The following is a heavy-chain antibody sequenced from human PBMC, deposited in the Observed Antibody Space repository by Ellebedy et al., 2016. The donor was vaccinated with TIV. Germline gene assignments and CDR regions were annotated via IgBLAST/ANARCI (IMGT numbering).Heavy chain of an antibody. D-gene: IGHD3-16*02. CDR3: AREGDYVWGSYRHADFDY. V-gene: IGHV3-7*01. CDR1: GFTFSSYW. CDR2: IKQDGSEK. J-gene: IGHJ4*02. Sequence: GESLKISCAASGFTFSSYWMSWVRQAPGKGLEWVANIKQDGSEKYYVDSVKGRFTISRDNAKNSMYLQMNSLRAEDTAVYYCAREGDYVWGSYRHADFDYWGQGTLVTVSS.